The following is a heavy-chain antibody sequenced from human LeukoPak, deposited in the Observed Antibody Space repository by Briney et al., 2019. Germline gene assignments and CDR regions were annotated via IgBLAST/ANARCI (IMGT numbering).Heavy chain of an antibody. CDR1: GYSFNNYW. V-gene: IGHV5-51*01. D-gene: IGHD3-10*01. J-gene: IGHJ6*03. Sequence: GESLKISCKGSGYSFNNYWIGWVRQMPGKGLEWRGIIYPGDSDTRYSPSFQGQVTISADKSISTAYLQWSSLKASDTAMYYCARCYGSGSYRRKKYYYYYMDVWGKGTTVTVSS. CDR3: ARCYGSGSYRRKKYYYYYMDV. CDR2: IYPGDSDT.